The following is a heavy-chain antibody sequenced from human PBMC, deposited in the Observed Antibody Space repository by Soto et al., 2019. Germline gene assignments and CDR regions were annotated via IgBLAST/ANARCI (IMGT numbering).Heavy chain of an antibody. CDR2: IIPIFGTA. D-gene: IGHD2-15*01. Sequence: QVQLVQSGAEVKKPGSSVKVSCKASGGTFSSYAISWVRQAPGQGLEWMGGIIPIFGTADYAQKFQGRVTIPAXEXASTAYMELSSLRSEDTAVYYCASVETQRYYYGMDVWGQGTTVTVSS. V-gene: IGHV1-69*12. CDR3: ASVETQRYYYGMDV. CDR1: GGTFSSYA. J-gene: IGHJ6*02.